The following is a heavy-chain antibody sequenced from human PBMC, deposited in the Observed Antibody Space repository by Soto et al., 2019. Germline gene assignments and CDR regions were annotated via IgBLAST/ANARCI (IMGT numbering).Heavy chain of an antibody. V-gene: IGHV3-33*05. CDR3: ATNLITYYYGSGSYWFDP. CDR1: GFTFSSYG. J-gene: IGHJ5*02. D-gene: IGHD3-10*01. Sequence: PGGSLRLSCAASGFTFSSYGMHWVRQAPGKGLEWVAVISYDGSNKYYADSVKGRLTISRDNSKNTLYLQMNSLRAEDTAVYYCATNLITYYYGSGSYWFDPWGQGTLVTVSS. CDR2: ISYDGSNK.